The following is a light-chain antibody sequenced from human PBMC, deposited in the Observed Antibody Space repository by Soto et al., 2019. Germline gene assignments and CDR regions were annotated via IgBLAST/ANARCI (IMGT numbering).Light chain of an antibody. Sequence: IQLTQSPSSLSASVGDRVTITCRASQDISSFLAWYQQEPGKAPKVLIYGASTLQSGVPSRFSGSGSGTDFTLTISSLQPEDFATYYCQQLNNYPITLGQGTRLEIK. CDR3: QQLNNYPIT. CDR1: QDISSF. J-gene: IGKJ5*01. CDR2: GAS. V-gene: IGKV1-9*01.